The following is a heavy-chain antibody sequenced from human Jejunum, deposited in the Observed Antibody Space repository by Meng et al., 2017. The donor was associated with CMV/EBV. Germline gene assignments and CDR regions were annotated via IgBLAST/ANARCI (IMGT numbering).Heavy chain of an antibody. CDR2: INQSVGS. CDR1: GGSFSHYY. V-gene: IGHV4-34*01. CDR3: ARGGGINRWFDP. D-gene: IGHD1-14*01. J-gene: IGHJ5*02. Sequence: QVHLQQWGAGLLKPSETLSLTCAVSGGSFSHYYWTWIRQSPGKGLEWIGEINQSVGSNYNPSLKGRVTMSPDTSKNHFSLKLDSVTAADTAVYYCARGGGINRWFDPWGQGTLVTVSS.